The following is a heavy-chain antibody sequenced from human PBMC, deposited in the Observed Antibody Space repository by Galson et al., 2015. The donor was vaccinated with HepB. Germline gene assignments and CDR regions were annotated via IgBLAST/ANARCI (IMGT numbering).Heavy chain of an antibody. Sequence: TLSLTCTVSGGSISSGGYSWSWIRQPPGKGLEWIGYIYHSGSTYYNPSLKSRVTISVDRSKNQFSLKLSSVTAADTAVYYCARGADYYDSPPDYWGQGTLVTVSS. D-gene: IGHD3-22*01. V-gene: IGHV4-30-2*01. CDR1: GGSISSGGYS. CDR2: IYHSGST. J-gene: IGHJ4*02. CDR3: ARGADYYDSPPDY.